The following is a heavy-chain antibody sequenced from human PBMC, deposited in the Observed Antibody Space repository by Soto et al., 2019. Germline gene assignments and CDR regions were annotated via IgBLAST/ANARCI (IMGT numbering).Heavy chain of an antibody. D-gene: IGHD4-17*01. Sequence: SETVSLTCAVYWGSFSGYYWSCIRQPPWKGLEWIVEINHSGSTNYNPSLKSRVTISVDTSKNQFSLKLSSVTAADTAVYYCAVLIYGARQGKEYWGQGTFVTVSS. CDR2: INHSGST. CDR3: AVLIYGARQGKEY. J-gene: IGHJ4*02. V-gene: IGHV4-34*01. CDR1: WGSFSGYY.